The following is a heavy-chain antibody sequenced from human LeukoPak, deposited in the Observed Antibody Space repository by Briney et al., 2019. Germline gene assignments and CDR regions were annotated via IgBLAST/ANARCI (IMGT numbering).Heavy chain of an antibody. V-gene: IGHV3-30*02. CDR3: ARDSTGTTEYGMDV. Sequence: GGSLRLSCAASGFTFSSYGMHWVRQAPGKGLEWVAFIRYDGSNKYYADSVKGRFTISRDNSKNTLYLQMNSLRAEDTAVYYCARDSTGTTEYGMDVWGQGTTVTVSS. CDR1: GFTFSSYG. D-gene: IGHD1-1*01. J-gene: IGHJ6*02. CDR2: IRYDGSNK.